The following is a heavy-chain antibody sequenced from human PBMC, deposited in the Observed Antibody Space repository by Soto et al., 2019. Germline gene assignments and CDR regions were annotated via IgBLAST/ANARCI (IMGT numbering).Heavy chain of an antibody. CDR1: GYTFTGYY. D-gene: IGHD3-10*01. Sequence: GASVKVSCKASGYTFTGYYMHWVRQAPGQGLEWMGWINPNSGGTNYAQKFQDWVTMTRDTSISTAYMELSRLRSDDTAVYHCARAIPYLWFGELSYTNWFDPWGQGTLVTVSS. CDR2: INPNSGGT. J-gene: IGHJ5*02. V-gene: IGHV1-2*04. CDR3: ARAIPYLWFGELSYTNWFDP.